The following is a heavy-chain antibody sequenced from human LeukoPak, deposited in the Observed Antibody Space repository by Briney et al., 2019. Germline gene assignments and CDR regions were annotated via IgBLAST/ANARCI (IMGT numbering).Heavy chain of an antibody. CDR3: ARELNIVVVPAAMPSWARGFDP. J-gene: IGHJ5*02. V-gene: IGHV1-18*01. Sequence: ASVKVSCKASGYTFTSYGISWVRQAPGQGLEWMGWISAYNGNTNYAQKFQGRVTITADESTSTAYMELSSLRSEDTAVYYCARELNIVVVPAAMPSWARGFDPWGQGTLVTVSS. D-gene: IGHD2-2*01. CDR2: ISAYNGNT. CDR1: GYTFTSYG.